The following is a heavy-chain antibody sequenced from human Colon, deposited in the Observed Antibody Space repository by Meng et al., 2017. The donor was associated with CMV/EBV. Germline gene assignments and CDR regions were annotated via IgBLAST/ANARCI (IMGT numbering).Heavy chain of an antibody. CDR1: ISSRSYY. V-gene: IGHV4-39*07. CDR2: IYYSGSA. Sequence: ISSRSYYWGWIRQPPGRGLEWIANIYYSGSAYYNPSLKSRLTISVDTSKKQFSLKLNSVTAADTAVYYCARLPKYSTTWYNGGPMDYWGQGALVTVSS. D-gene: IGHD6-13*01. CDR3: ARLPKYSTTWYNGGPMDY. J-gene: IGHJ4*02.